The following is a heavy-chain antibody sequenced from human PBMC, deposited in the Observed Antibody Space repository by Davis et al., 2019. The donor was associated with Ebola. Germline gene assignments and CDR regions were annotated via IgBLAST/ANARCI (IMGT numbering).Heavy chain of an antibody. V-gene: IGHV1-8*01. CDR3: ARSTDGDYPYYYYYGMDV. D-gene: IGHD4-17*01. CDR2: MNPNSGNT. Sequence: ASVKVSCKASGYTFTSYDINWVRQATGQGLEWMGWMNPNSGNTGYAQKFQGRVTMTRNTSISTAYMELSSLRSEDTAVYYCARSTDGDYPYYYYYGMDVWGQGTTVTVSS. CDR1: GYTFTSYD. J-gene: IGHJ6*02.